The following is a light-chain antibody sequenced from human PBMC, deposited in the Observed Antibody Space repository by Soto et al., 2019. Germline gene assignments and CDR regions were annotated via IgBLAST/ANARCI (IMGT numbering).Light chain of an antibody. CDR1: NIGSKS. J-gene: IGLJ1*01. CDR2: YNS. V-gene: IGLV3-21*04. Sequence: SYELTQPPSVSVAPGKTARITCGGNNIGSKSVHWYQQKPGQAPVLVIYYNSDRPSGIPERFSGSNSGNPATLTISRVEAGDEADYYCQVWDTSSDNYVFGTGTKVTVL. CDR3: QVWDTSSDNYV.